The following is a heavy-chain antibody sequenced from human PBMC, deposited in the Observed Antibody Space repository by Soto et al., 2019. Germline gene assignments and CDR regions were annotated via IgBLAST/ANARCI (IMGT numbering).Heavy chain of an antibody. CDR1: GGSISSYY. CDR2: IYYSGST. CDR3: ARANWPKTAGLDY. J-gene: IGHJ4*02. Sequence: PSETLSLTCTVSGGSISSYYWSWVRQPPGKGLEWIGYIYYSGSTNYNPSLKSRVTISVDTSKNQFSLKLSSVTAADTAVYYCARANWPKTAGLDYWGQGTLVTVSS. V-gene: IGHV4-59*01.